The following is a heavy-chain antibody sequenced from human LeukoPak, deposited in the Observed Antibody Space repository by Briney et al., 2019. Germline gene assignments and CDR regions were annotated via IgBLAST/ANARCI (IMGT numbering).Heavy chain of an antibody. Sequence: SETLSLTCTVSGGSISSSSYYWGWIRQPPGKGLEWIGSIYYSGSTYYNPSLKSRVTISLDTSKNQFSLKLSSVTAADTAVYYCARARVLSGPTTTNAFDIWGQGTMVTVSP. V-gene: IGHV4-39*07. CDR3: ARARVLSGPTTTNAFDI. CDR2: IYYSGST. CDR1: GGSISSSSYY. D-gene: IGHD1-26*01. J-gene: IGHJ3*02.